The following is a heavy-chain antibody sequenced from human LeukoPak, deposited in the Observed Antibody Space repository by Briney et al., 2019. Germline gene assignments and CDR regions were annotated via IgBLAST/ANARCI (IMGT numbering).Heavy chain of an antibody. V-gene: IGHV1-2*02. CDR2: INPTSGRT. Sequence: ASVKVSCKASGYTFTDYYLHWVRQAPGQGLECVGWINPTSGRTNYAQKFHDRVTLVRDTSNNTSYMELTRLTSDDTAVYFCAREFRTTTLSYDAFDLWGQGTMVTVS. D-gene: IGHD1/OR15-1a*01. J-gene: IGHJ3*01. CDR3: AREFRTTTLSYDAFDL. CDR1: GYTFTDYY.